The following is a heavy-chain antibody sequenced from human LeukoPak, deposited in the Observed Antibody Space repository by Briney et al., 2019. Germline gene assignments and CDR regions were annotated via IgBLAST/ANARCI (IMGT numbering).Heavy chain of an antibody. CDR2: IGSKTYGGTT. J-gene: IGHJ4*02. CDR3: TRGSLTTVTDFDY. D-gene: IGHD4-17*01. Sequence: GGSLRLSCTASGFTFGDYAMSWVRQAPGKGLEWVSFIGSKTYGGTTEYAASVKGRFTISRDDPKSIASLQMYSLKTEDTAVYYCTRGSLTTVTDFDYWGQGTLVTVSS. V-gene: IGHV3-49*04. CDR1: GFTFGDYA.